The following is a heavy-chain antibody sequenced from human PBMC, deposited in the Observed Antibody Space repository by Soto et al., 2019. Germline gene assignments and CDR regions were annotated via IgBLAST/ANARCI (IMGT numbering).Heavy chain of an antibody. CDR1: GGTFSSYA. CDR3: XXXXXXXXXXXXWFDP. J-gene: IGHJ5*02. V-gene: IGHV1-69*12. CDR2: IIPIFGTA. Sequence: QVQLVQSGAEVKKPGSSVKVSCKASGGTFSSYAISWVRQAPGQGLEWMGGIIPIFGTANYAQKFQGRVTITADESTSTAYMELSSLRSEDTAVYYXXXXXXXXXXXXXWFDPWGQGTLVTVSS.